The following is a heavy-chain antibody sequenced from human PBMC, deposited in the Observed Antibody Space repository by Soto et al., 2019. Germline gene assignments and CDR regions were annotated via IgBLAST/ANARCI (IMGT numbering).Heavy chain of an antibody. CDR2: IIPIFGTA. CDR3: ARNPYFIGYYISTSCYAPDY. D-gene: IGHD2-2*01. CDR1: GDTVTISA. Sequence: SVKVASTSSGDTVTISAIAGLRQAPGQGLEWMGGIIPIFGTASYAQKFQGRVTITADESTSTAYMELSSLRSEDTAVYYCARNPYFIGYYISTSCYAPDYWCRGTLVTVSS. V-gene: IGHV1-69*13. J-gene: IGHJ4*02.